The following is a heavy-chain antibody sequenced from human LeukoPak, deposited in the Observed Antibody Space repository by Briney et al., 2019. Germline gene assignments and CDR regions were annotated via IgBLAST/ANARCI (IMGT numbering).Heavy chain of an antibody. CDR3: ATEAGYCSGGRCWFFFDY. V-gene: IGHV3-7*05. D-gene: IGHD2-15*01. Sequence: VQPGGSLRLSCGASGSMFSGYWMSWVRQAPGKGLEWVANIKQDGSEKNCVDSVRGRFSISRDNAKNSLYLQMNSLRAEDTAVYYCATEAGYCSGGRCWFFFDYWGQGALVTVSS. J-gene: IGHJ4*02. CDR2: IKQDGSEK. CDR1: GSMFSGYW.